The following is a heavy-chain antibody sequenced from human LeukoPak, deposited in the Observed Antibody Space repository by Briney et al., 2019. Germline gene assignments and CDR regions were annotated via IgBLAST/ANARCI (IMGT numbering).Heavy chain of an antibody. CDR2: IYYTGST. CDR1: GGSISRDY. CDR3: ARGVDPGDI. V-gene: IGHV4-59*01. Sequence: PSETLSLTCTVSGGSISRDYWSWIRQPPGKGLEWIGYIYYTGSTNYNPSLKSRVTISVDTSKNQFSLKLSSVTAADTAVYYCARGVDPGDIWGQGTMVTVSS. D-gene: IGHD1-14*01. J-gene: IGHJ3*02.